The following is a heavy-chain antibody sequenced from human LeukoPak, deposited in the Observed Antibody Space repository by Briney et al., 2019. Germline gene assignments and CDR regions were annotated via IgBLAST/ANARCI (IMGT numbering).Heavy chain of an antibody. CDR3: ARDYSSGWYANMDV. Sequence: GGSLRLSCAASGFTFSSYEMNWVRQAPGKGLEWVSYISSSGSTIYYADSVKGRFTISRDNAKNSLYLQMNSLRAEDTAVYYCARDYSSGWYANMDVWGKGTTVTVSS. CDR1: GFTFSSYE. J-gene: IGHJ6*03. V-gene: IGHV3-48*03. CDR2: ISSSGSTI. D-gene: IGHD6-19*01.